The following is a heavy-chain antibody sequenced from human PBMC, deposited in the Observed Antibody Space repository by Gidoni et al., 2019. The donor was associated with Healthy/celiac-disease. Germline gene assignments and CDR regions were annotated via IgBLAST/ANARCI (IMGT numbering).Heavy chain of an antibody. V-gene: IGHV4-34*01. J-gene: IGHJ3*02. CDR1: GGSFSGYY. CDR3: ARAIAAAGPGSDAFDI. D-gene: IGHD6-13*01. Sequence: QVQLQQWGAGLLKPSETLSLTCAVYGGSFSGYYWSWIRQHPGKGLEWIGEINHSGSTNYNPSLKSRVTISVDTSKNQFSLKLSSVTAADTAVYYCARAIAAAGPGSDAFDIWGQGTMVTVSS. CDR2: INHSGST.